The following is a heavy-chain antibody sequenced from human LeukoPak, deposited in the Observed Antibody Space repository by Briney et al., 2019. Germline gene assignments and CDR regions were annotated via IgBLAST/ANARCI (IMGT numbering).Heavy chain of an antibody. CDR1: RFIFRNYA. D-gene: IGHD5-12*01. CDR3: ARDRWAPDIVATLYYYYGMDV. Sequence: PGGSLRLSCAASRFIFRNYAMNWVRQAPGKGLEWVSVISGGSGDNTYYADSVKGRFTISRDNAKNSLYLQMNSLRAEDTAVYYCARDRWAPDIVATLYYYYGMDVWGQGTTVTVSS. J-gene: IGHJ6*02. CDR2: ISGGSGDNT. V-gene: IGHV3-21*01.